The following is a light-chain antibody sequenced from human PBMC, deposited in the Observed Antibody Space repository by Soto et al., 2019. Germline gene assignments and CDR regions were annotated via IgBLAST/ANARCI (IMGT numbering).Light chain of an antibody. V-gene: IGKV1-5*03. CDR2: KAS. Sequence: IQMPQSPSTLSASVGDRVAITCRASQSIDSWLAWHQQKPGKAPKLLISKASSLESGVPSRFSGSGSGTEFTLTISSLQPDDFATYYCQQYNSRRTFGQGTKVDI. CDR1: QSIDSW. J-gene: IGKJ1*01. CDR3: QQYNSRRT.